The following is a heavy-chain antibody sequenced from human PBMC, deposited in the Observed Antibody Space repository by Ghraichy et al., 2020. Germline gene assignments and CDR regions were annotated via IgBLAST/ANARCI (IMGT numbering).Heavy chain of an antibody. D-gene: IGHD1-26*01. CDR3: ARDRSGNYYFDY. CDR1: GGSINNYY. Sequence: SETLSLTCTVSGGSINNYYWNWIRQPPGKGLEYIGYIYYSGGTNYNPSLKGRVTMSLDTSKNQFSLKLNSVTAADTAVYYCARDRSGNYYFDYWGQGTLVTVSS. V-gene: IGHV4-59*01. CDR2: IYYSGGT. J-gene: IGHJ4*02.